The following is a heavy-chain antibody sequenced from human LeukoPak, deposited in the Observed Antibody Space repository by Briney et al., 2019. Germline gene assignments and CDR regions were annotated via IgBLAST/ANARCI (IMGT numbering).Heavy chain of an antibody. D-gene: IGHD3-10*01. CDR3: ARTRTMVRGVIPSNWFDP. Sequence: SETLSLTCTVSGGSISGYYWSWIRQPAGKGLEWIGRIYTSGSTNYNPSLKSRVTMSVDTSKNQFSLKLSSVTAADTAVYYCARTRTMVRGVIPSNWFDPWGQGTLVTVSS. CDR1: GGSISGYY. CDR2: IYTSGST. V-gene: IGHV4-4*07. J-gene: IGHJ5*02.